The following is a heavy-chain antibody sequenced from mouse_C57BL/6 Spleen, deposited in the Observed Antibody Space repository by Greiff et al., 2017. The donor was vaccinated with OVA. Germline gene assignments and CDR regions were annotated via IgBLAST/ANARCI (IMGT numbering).Heavy chain of an antibody. CDR1: GYTFTSYW. J-gene: IGHJ1*03. D-gene: IGHD2-5*01. CDR3: ARRRAYSNYPYWYFDV. V-gene: IGHV1-72*01. CDR2: IDPNSGGT. Sequence: QVQLQQSGAELVKPGASVKLSCKASGYTFTSYWMHWVKQRPGRGLEWIGRIDPNSGGTKYNEKFKSKATLTVDKPSSTAYMQLSSLTSEDSAVYYCARRRAYSNYPYWYFDVWGTGTTVTVSS.